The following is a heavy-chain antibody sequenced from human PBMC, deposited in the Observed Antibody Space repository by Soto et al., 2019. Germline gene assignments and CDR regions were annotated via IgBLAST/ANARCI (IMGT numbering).Heavy chain of an antibody. Sequence: GGSLRLSCAASGFTFSSYAMHWVRQAPCKGLEWVAVISYDGSNKYYADSVKGRFTISRDNSKNTLYLQMNSLRAEDTAVYYCAREVHRGYSYYYYGMDVWGQGTTVTVSS. D-gene: IGHD5-18*01. V-gene: IGHV3-30-3*01. CDR1: GFTFSSYA. CDR2: ISYDGSNK. CDR3: AREVHRGYSYYYYGMDV. J-gene: IGHJ6*02.